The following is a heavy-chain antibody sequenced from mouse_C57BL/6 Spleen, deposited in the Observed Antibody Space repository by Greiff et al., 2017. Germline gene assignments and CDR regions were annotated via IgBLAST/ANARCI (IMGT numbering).Heavy chain of an antibody. J-gene: IGHJ4*01. CDR3: ARNSYYAMDY. CDR1: GYAFSSYW. Sequence: QVQLKESGAELVKPGASVKISCKASGYAFSSYWMNWVKQRPGKGLEWIGQIYPGDGDTNYNGKFKGKATLTADKSSSTAYMQLSSLTSEDSAVYFCARNSYYAMDYWGQGTSVTVSS. V-gene: IGHV1-80*01. CDR2: IYPGDGDT.